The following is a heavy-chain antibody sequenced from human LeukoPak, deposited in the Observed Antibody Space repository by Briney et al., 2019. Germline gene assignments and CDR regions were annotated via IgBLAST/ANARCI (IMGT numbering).Heavy chain of an antibody. CDR1: GYTFTSYY. V-gene: IGHV1-46*01. CDR3: ARDLGRKGRIVVVTAMIS. D-gene: IGHD2-21*02. J-gene: IGHJ4*02. CDR2: INPSGGST. Sequence: ASVKVSCKASGYTFTSYYMHWVRQAPGQGLEWMGIINPSGGSTSYAQKFQGRVTMTRDMSTSTVYMELSSLRSEDTAVYYCARDLGRKGRIVVVTAMISWGQGTLVTVSS.